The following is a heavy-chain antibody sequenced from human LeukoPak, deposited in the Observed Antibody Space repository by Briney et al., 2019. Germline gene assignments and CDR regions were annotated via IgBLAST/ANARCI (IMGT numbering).Heavy chain of an antibody. D-gene: IGHD4-17*01. Sequence: GGSLRLSCAASGFTFNIYVMSWVRQAPGKGLEWVSAVSGSGGSTYYADSVKGRFTISRDNSKNTLYLQMSSLRAKDTALYYCAQSTVTFYYFDYWGQGTLVTVSS. CDR2: VSGSGGST. CDR1: GFTFNIYV. V-gene: IGHV3-23*01. J-gene: IGHJ4*02. CDR3: AQSTVTFYYFDY.